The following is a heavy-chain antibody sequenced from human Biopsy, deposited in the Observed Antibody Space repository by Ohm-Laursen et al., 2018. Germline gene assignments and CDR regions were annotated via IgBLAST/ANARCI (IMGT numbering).Heavy chain of an antibody. CDR3: ARDYDTSGYYYVS. CDR1: GGSISNNNYY. J-gene: IGHJ5*02. CDR2: IFYRGST. V-gene: IGHV4-39*01. Sequence: SETLSLTCTVSGGSISNNNYYWGWIRQPPGKGLEWIGSIFYRGSTHYKPSLKSRVKISVDTSKNQVSLKLNSVTAADTAVYYCARDYDTSGYYYVSWGQGTLVTVSS. D-gene: IGHD3-22*01.